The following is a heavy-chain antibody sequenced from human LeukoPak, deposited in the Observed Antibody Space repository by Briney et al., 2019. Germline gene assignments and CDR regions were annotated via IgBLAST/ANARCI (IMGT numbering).Heavy chain of an antibody. V-gene: IGHV1-24*01. D-gene: IGHD3-10*01. CDR1: GYTLTELS. Sequence: ASVKVSCKVSGYTLTELSMHWVRQAPGKGLEWMGGFDPEDGETIYAQKSQGRVTMTEDTSTDTAYMELSSLRSEDTAVYYCATVYYYGSGTEMYYFDYWGQGTLVTVSS. CDR2: FDPEDGET. J-gene: IGHJ4*02. CDR3: ATVYYYGSGTEMYYFDY.